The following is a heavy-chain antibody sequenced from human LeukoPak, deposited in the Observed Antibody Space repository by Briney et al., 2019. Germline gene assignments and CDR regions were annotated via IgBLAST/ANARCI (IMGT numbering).Heavy chain of an antibody. CDR3: AKGLPSDYGAFDI. D-gene: IGHD4-17*01. CDR2: IYYSGST. Sequence: PSETLSLTCTVSGGSISSGGYYWSWIRQHPGKGLEWIGYIYYSGSTYSNPSLKSRVTISVDTSKNQFSLNLSSVTAADTAVYYCAKGLPSDYGAFDIWGQGTVVTVSS. V-gene: IGHV4-31*03. CDR1: GGSISSGGYY. J-gene: IGHJ3*02.